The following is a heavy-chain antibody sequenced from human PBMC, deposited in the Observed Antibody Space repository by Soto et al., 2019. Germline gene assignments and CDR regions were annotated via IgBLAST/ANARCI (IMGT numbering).Heavy chain of an antibody. CDR3: ARFSIAARPDDFDY. CDR2: IIPIFGTA. CDR1: GYTFTSYG. D-gene: IGHD6-6*01. J-gene: IGHJ4*02. V-gene: IGHV1-69*13. Sequence: SVKVSCKASGYTFTSYGISWVRQAPGQGLEWMGGIIPIFGTANYAQKFQGRVTITADESTSTAYMELSSLRSEDTAVYYCARFSIAARPDDFDYWGQGTLVTVSS.